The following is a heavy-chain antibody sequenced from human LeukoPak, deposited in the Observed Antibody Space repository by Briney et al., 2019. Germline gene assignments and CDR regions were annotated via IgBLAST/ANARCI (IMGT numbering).Heavy chain of an antibody. CDR1: GGSISSTY. D-gene: IGHD6-19*01. J-gene: IGHJ5*02. CDR3: ARDPCGNGCWFDP. Sequence: PSETLSLTCTVSGGSISSTYWTWIRQPAGKGLEWIGRIHTSGSTNYNPSLKSRVTMSADTSKNQFSLKLSSVTAADTALYYCARDPCGNGCWFDPWGQGTLVTVSS. V-gene: IGHV4-4*07. CDR2: IHTSGST.